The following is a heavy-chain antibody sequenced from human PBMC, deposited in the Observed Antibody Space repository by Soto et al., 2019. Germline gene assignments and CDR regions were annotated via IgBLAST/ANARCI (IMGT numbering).Heavy chain of an antibody. CDR2: ISYDGSYK. J-gene: IGHJ4*02. CDR3: AKWNGGFDY. CDR1: GFTFSSYG. V-gene: IGHV3-30*18. D-gene: IGHD3-16*01. Sequence: QVQLVESGGGVVQPGRSLRLSCAASGFTFSSYGMHWVRQAPGKGLEWVAVISYDGSYKYYADSVKGRFTISRDNSKNTLYLQMDSLRAEDTGVYYCAKWNGGFDYWGQGTLVTVSS.